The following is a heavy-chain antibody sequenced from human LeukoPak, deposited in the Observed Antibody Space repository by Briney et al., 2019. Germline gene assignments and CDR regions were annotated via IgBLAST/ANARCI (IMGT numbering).Heavy chain of an antibody. CDR2: ISAYNGNT. CDR3: ARDPIYTERIYFDY. D-gene: IGHD1-1*01. Sequence: RASVKVSCKASGYTFTSYGISWVRQAPGQGLEWMGWISAYNGNTNYAQKLQGRVTMTTDTSTSTAYMELRSLRSDDTAVYYCARDPIYTERIYFDYWGQGTLVTVSS. J-gene: IGHJ4*02. CDR1: GYTFTSYG. V-gene: IGHV1-18*01.